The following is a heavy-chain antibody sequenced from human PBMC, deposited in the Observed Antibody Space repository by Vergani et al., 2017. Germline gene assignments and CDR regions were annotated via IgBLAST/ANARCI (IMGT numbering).Heavy chain of an antibody. CDR1: GFTFSHYS. CDR2: ISGNNDDV. CDR3: AKGDGYNHGPFDY. D-gene: IGHD5-24*01. V-gene: IGHV3-21*04. Sequence: EVQMVESGGGLVKPGGSLRLSCVASGFTFSHYSMNWVRQAPGKGLEWVSSISGNNDDVYYADSVKGRFTISRDNSKNTMYLQMNSLRSEDTAVYYCAKGDGYNHGPFDYWGQGTLVTVSS. J-gene: IGHJ4*02.